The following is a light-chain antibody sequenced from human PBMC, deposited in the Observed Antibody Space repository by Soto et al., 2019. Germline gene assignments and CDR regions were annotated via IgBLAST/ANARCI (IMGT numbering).Light chain of an antibody. CDR1: RVVRII. CDR2: AAS. J-gene: IGKJ4*01. Sequence: HLTESPSSLSASVLDRVTITCRSSRVVRIILSFYHQKPRKAPNLLISAASALQSGVPSRFIGSESGTDFTLTLSSPQPEDFATYYCHQLINYPLTFGGATKVDI. V-gene: IGKV1-9*01. CDR3: HQLINYPLT.